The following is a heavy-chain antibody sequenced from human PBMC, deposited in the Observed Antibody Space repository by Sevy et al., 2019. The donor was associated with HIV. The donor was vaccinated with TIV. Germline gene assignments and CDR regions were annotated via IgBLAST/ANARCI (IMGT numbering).Heavy chain of an antibody. Sequence: ASVKVSCEASGYTLTGYAMNWVRQAPGQGLEWVGWINTNSGSPTYAQGFTGRFVFSLDTSVSTAFLQISSLKAEDTAVYYCARAELESAIVGFDYWGQGTLVTVSS. CDR2: INTNSGSP. J-gene: IGHJ4*02. CDR3: ARAELESAIVGFDY. CDR1: GYTLTGYA. D-gene: IGHD2-21*01. V-gene: IGHV7-4-1*02.